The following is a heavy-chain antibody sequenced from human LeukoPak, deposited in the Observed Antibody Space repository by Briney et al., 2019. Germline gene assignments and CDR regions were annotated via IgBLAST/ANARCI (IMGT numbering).Heavy chain of an antibody. CDR2: IISSSTYI. V-gene: IGHV3-21*04. Sequence: PGGSLRLSCAASGFTFSDYDMNWVRQAPGKGLEWVSGIISSSTYIHYADSVRGRFTISRDNAKNSLYLQMNSLRAEDTAVYYCARDADYYDSSGYPGAFDIWGQGTMVTVSS. D-gene: IGHD3-22*01. CDR1: GFTFSDYD. CDR3: ARDADYYDSSGYPGAFDI. J-gene: IGHJ3*02.